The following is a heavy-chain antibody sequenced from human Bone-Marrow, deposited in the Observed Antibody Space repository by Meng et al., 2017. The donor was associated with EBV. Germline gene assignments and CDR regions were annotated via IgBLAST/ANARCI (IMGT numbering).Heavy chain of an antibody. J-gene: IGHJ4*02. D-gene: IGHD6-13*01. CDR2: INHSGST. V-gene: IGHV4-34*01. Sequence: QVQLQQWGAGLLKPSXTLSLTCAVYGGSFSGYYWSWIRQPPGKGLEWIGEINHSGSTNYNPSLKSRVTISVDTSKNQFSLKLSSVTAADTAVYYCARTSGIAAAGANDLDYWGQGTLVTVSS. CDR1: GGSFSGYY. CDR3: ARTSGIAAAGANDLDY.